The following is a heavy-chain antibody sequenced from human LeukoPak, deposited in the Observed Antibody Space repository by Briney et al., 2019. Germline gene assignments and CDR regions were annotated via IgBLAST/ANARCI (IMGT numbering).Heavy chain of an antibody. CDR1: GYTFTSYG. CDR2: ISDYGGNK. D-gene: IGHD2-15*01. J-gene: IGHJ4*02. Sequence: GSVKVSCKASGYTFTSYGISWVRQAPGQGLEWMGGISDYGGNKNYAQTVKGRVTMTTDTSTSTAYMELGSLRSDDTAVYYCAKVVGSAWYDYWGQGTLVTVSS. CDR3: AKVVGSAWYDY. V-gene: IGHV1-18*01.